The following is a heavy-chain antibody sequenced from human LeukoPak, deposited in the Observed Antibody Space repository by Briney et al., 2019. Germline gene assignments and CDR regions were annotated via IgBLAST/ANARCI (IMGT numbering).Heavy chain of an antibody. CDR2: ISYDGSNK. V-gene: IGHV3-30*18. Sequence: GGSLRLSCAASGFTFSSYGMHWVRQAPGKGLEWVAVISYDGSNKYYADSVKGRFTISRDNSKNTLYLQMNSLRAEDTAVYYCAKELRTNYYYYYGMDVWGQGTTVTVSS. CDR1: GFTFSSYG. CDR3: AKELRTNYYYYYGMDV. D-gene: IGHD4-17*01. J-gene: IGHJ6*02.